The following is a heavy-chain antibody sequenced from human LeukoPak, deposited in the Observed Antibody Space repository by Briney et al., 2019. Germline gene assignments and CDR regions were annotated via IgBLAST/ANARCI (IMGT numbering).Heavy chain of an antibody. CDR2: INWNGGST. CDR3: VRERNDYANWFDP. CDR1: GFTFDDYG. V-gene: IGHV3-20*04. D-gene: IGHD4-17*01. Sequence: GGSLRLSCAASGFTFDDYGLSWVRQAPGKGLEWVSGINWNGGSTGYADSVKGRFTISRDNAKNTLYLQMNSLRAEDTAVYYCVRERNDYANWFDPWGQGTLVIVSS. J-gene: IGHJ5*02.